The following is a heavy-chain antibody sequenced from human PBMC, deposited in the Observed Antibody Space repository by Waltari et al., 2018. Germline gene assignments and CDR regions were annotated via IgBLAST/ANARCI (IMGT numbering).Heavy chain of an antibody. J-gene: IGHJ5*02. CDR3: ARGPRGRLVGWFDP. CDR2: INHSGST. V-gene: IGHV4-34*01. D-gene: IGHD3-16*01. CDR1: GGSFCGYY. Sequence: VQLQQWGAGLLKPSETLSLTCAVYGGSFCGYYWSWLRQPPGKGLEWIGEINHSGSTNYNPSLKSRVTISVDTSKNQFSLKLSSVTAADTAVYYCARGPRGRLVGWFDPWGQGTLVTVSS.